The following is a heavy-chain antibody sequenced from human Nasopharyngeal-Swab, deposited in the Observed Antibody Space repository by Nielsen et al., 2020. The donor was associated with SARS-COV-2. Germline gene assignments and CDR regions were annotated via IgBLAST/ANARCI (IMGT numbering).Heavy chain of an antibody. D-gene: IGHD3-10*01. V-gene: IGHV1-8*01. CDR3: ARTDGSGSYYDFDY. Sequence: ASVKVSCKASGYTFTSYDINWVRQATGQGLEWMGWMNPNSGNTGYAQKFQGRVTMTRNTSISTAYMELSSLRSEDTAAYYCARTDGSGSYYDFDYWGQGTLVTVSS. CDR1: GYTFTSYD. J-gene: IGHJ4*02. CDR2: MNPNSGNT.